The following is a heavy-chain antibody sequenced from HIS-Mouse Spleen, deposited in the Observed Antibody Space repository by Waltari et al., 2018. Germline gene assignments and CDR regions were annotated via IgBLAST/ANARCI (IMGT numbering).Heavy chain of an antibody. CDR1: GGSFSGYY. CDR2: INHSGST. V-gene: IGHV4-34*01. CDR3: ARGPRPYYYGSGSYYNH. Sequence: QVQLQQWGAGLLKPSETLSLTCAVYGGSFSGYYWSWIRQPPGKGLEWIGEINHSGSTNYNPSLKRRVTISVDTSKNQFSLKLSSVTAADTAVYYCARGPRPYYYGSGSYYNHWGQGTLVTVSS. D-gene: IGHD3-10*01. J-gene: IGHJ5*02.